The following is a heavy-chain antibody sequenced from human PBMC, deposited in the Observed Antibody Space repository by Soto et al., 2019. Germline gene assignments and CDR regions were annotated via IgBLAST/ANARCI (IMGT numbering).Heavy chain of an antibody. CDR1: GFTFSSYS. V-gene: IGHV3-48*01. Sequence: DVQLVESGGGLVQPGGSLRLSCAASGFTFSSYSMNWVRQAPGKGLEWVSYISGSSSMIYYADSVKGRFTISRDNAKNPLYLQMNSLRSEDTAVYYCARDLNPRQEMLYALLGYWGQGTLVTVSS. D-gene: IGHD2-8*01. J-gene: IGHJ4*02. CDR3: ARDLNPRQEMLYALLGY. CDR2: ISGSSSMI.